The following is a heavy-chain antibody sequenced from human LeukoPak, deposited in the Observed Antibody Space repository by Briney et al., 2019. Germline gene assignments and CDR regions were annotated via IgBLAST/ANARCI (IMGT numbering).Heavy chain of an antibody. CDR3: TSIPRGYSSGWYFDY. V-gene: IGHV3-49*03. Sequence: GGSLRLSCTASGFTFGDYAMSWFRQAPGKGLGWVGFIRSKAYGGTTEYAASVKGRFTISRDDSKSIAYLQMNSLKTEDTAVYYCTSIPRGYSSGWYFDYWGQGTLVTVSS. CDR2: IRSKAYGGTT. CDR1: GFTFGDYA. D-gene: IGHD6-19*01. J-gene: IGHJ4*02.